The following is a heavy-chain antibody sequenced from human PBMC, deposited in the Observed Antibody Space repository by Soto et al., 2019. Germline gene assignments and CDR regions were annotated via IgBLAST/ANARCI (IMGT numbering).Heavy chain of an antibody. V-gene: IGHV1-3*01. Sequence: ASVKVSCKASGYTFTSYAMHWVRQAPGQRLEWMGWINAGNGNTKYSQKFQGRVTITRDTSASTAYMELSSLRSEDTAVYYCAKDRITMVGGIFIMHYWGKGTPVTVSP. J-gene: IGHJ4*02. D-gene: IGHD3-10*01. CDR1: GYTFTSYA. CDR3: AKDRITMVGGIFIMHY. CDR2: INAGNGNT.